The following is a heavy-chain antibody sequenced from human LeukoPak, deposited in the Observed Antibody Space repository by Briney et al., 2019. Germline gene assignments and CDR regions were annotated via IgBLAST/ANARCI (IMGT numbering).Heavy chain of an antibody. V-gene: IGHV1-69*05. CDR1: GGTFSSYA. CDR3: ARDRTGTTSRRWFDP. J-gene: IGHJ5*02. D-gene: IGHD1-1*01. Sequence: SVRVSCKASGGTFSSYAISWVRQTPGQGLEWMGRIIPIFGTANYAQKFQGRATITTDESTSTAYMELSSLRSEDTAVYYCARDRTGTTSRRWFDPWGQGTLVTVSS. CDR2: IIPIFGTA.